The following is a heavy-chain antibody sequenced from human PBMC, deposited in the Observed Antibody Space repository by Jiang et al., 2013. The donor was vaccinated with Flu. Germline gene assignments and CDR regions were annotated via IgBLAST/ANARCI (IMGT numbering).Heavy chain of an antibody. J-gene: IGHJ4*02. Sequence: KPTQTLTLTCTFSGFSLTTTGLCVTWIRQPPGKALEWLALIDWNDDKYYSTSLKTRLTISKDTSKNQVALTMTNLDPMDTATYYCARIRVGYGSGTYYDYWGQGTLVTVSS. CDR3: ARIRVGYGSGTYYDY. CDR2: IDWNDDK. D-gene: IGHD1-26*01. V-gene: IGHV2-70*01. CDR1: GFSLTTTGLC.